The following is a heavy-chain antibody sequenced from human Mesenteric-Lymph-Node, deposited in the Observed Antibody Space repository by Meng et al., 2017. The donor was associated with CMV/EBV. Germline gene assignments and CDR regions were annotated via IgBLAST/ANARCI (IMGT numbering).Heavy chain of an antibody. V-gene: IGHV3-21*01. CDR3: ARALSGSSIPYYYYYGMDV. CDR2: ISSSSSYI. D-gene: IGHD6-13*01. CDR1: GFTFSSYS. Sequence: GESLKISCAASGFTFSSYSMNWVRQAPGKGLEWVSSISSSSSYIYYADSVKGRFTISRDNAKNSLYLQMNSLRAEDTAVYYCARALSGSSIPYYYYYGMDVWGQGTTVTVSS. J-gene: IGHJ6*02.